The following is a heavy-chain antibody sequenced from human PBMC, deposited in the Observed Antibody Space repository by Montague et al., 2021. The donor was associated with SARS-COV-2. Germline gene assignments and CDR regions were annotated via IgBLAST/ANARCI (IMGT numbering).Heavy chain of an antibody. V-gene: IGHV4-34*01. Sequence: SETLSLNCDVNGTSFTDHYWTWLRQSPGGGLEWIGEIHHGGDTNYNPSLRSRVTISIDMSKPQSSLRLSSMTAADTAVYYCARGVRVANRPDRFRYSLDVWGRGTAVIVTS. CDR2: IHHGGDT. D-gene: IGHD2-21*01. CDR3: ARGVRVANRPDRFRYSLDV. J-gene: IGHJ6*02. CDR1: GTSFTDHY.